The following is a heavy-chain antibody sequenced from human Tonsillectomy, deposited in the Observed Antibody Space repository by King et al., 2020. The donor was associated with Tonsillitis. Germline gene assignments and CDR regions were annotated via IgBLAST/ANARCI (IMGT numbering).Heavy chain of an antibody. V-gene: IGHV3-30-3*01. Sequence: QLVQSGGGVAQPGGSLRLSCAASGFTLSSYNMYWVRQSPGKGLEWVGVILYDESNKYYADSVKGRFTISRDASKNTLYLQMNSLRAEDTAVYYCARIRHSYSTGDAFDIWGQGTMVTVSS. CDR1: GFTLSSYN. CDR3: ARIRHSYSTGDAFDI. J-gene: IGHJ3*02. CDR2: ILYDESNK. D-gene: IGHD4-11*01.